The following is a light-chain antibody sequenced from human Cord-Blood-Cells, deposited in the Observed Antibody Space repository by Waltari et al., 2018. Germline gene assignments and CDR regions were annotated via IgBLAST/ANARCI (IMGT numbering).Light chain of an antibody. V-gene: IGKV1-39*01. J-gene: IGKJ2*01. Sequence: DIQMTQSPSSLSASVGDRVTITCRASQSISSYLNWYQQKPGKAPKLLIYAASSLQSGVPSRCSGRGSGAKYTRTISSLQPEDVATYYCQQGYSTPYTVGQRTKLEIK. CDR2: AAS. CDR3: QQGYSTPYT. CDR1: QSISSY.